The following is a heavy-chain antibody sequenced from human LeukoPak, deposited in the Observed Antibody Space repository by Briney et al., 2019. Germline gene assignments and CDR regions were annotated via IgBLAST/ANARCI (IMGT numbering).Heavy chain of an antibody. CDR1: GFTFGSYW. CDR2: IKQDGSEK. J-gene: IGHJ4*02. D-gene: IGHD6-19*01. CDR3: VTKEPSTSGWSY. Sequence: GGSLRLSCAASGFTFGSYWMTWVRQAPGKGLEWVANIKQDGSEKNYVDSVKGRFTISRDDAVNSVYLQMNDLRADDTGVYYCVTKEPSTSGWSYWGQGTLVTVSS. V-gene: IGHV3-7*01.